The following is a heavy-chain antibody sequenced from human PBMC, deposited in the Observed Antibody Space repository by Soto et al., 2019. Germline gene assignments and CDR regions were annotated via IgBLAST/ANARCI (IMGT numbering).Heavy chain of an antibody. CDR1: GFTFGSYW. V-gene: IGHV3-7*03. D-gene: IGHD3-10*01. J-gene: IGHJ4*02. CDR3: ARQAARSGEGFDY. Sequence: GGSLRLSCEGSGFTFGSYWMSWVRQAPGKGLEWVANINPGGGEEFYVDSVKGRLTISRDNAKNSVYLQLDSVRGEDTALYHCARQAARSGEGFDYWGRGTPVTVSS. CDR2: INPGGGEE.